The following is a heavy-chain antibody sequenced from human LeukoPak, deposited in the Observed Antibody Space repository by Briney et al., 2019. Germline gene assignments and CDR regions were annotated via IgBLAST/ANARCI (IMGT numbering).Heavy chain of an antibody. J-gene: IGHJ4*02. V-gene: IGHV3-74*01. CDR3: ARGYGPLPF. Sequence: PGGSLRLSCAASGFTFSSYWMHWVRQAPGKGLVWVSRIINDGSSTNYADSVRGRFTISRDNAKNTLYLQMNSLRAEDTAVYYCARGYGPLPFWGQGTLVTVSS. CDR1: GFTFSSYW. CDR2: IINDGSST. D-gene: IGHD5-12*01.